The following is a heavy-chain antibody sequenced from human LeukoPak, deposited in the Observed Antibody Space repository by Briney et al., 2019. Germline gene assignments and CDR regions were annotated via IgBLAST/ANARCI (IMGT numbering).Heavy chain of an antibody. J-gene: IGHJ4*02. CDR3: AKSWASGYYSDDY. V-gene: IGHV3-23*01. CDR1: GFTFANYA. CDR2: ISGSGGST. D-gene: IGHD3-22*01. Sequence: PGGSLRLSCVASGFTFANYALSWVRQAPGKGLEWVSAISGSGGSTYYADSVKGRFTISRDNSKNTLYLQMNSLRAEDTAVYYCAKSWASGYYSDDYWGQGTLVTVSS.